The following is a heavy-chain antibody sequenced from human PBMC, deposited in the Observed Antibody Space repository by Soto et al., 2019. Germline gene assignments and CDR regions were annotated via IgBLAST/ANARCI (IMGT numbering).Heavy chain of an antibody. J-gene: IGHJ4*02. D-gene: IGHD3-22*01. CDR3: ARDGTDYYDSSGYYYPFDY. CDR1: GFTFSSYE. V-gene: IGHV3-48*03. Sequence: PGGSLRLSCAASGFTFSSYEMNWVRQAPGKGLEWVSYISSSGSTIYYADSVKGRFTISRDNAKNSLYLQMNSLRAEDTAVYYCARDGTDYYDSSGYYYPFDYWGQGTLVTVSS. CDR2: ISSSGSTI.